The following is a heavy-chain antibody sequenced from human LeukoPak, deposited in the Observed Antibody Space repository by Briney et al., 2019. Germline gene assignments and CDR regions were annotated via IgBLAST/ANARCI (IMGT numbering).Heavy chain of an antibody. D-gene: IGHD4-11*01. V-gene: IGHV4-59*01. Sequence: SETLSLTCTVSGGSISSYYWSWIRQPPGKGLEWIAYIHHSGSTKYNPSLKSRVTISLDTSKNQFSLNLRSVTAADTAIYYCASTSTTPEGYWYFDLWGRGTLVSVSS. CDR2: IHHSGST. J-gene: IGHJ2*01. CDR1: GGSISSYY. CDR3: ASTSTTPEGYWYFDL.